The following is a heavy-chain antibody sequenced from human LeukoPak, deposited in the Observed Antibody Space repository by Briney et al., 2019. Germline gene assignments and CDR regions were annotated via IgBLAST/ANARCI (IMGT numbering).Heavy chain of an antibody. CDR3: ARLSMVRGVIIPAFDY. CDR2: IIPILGIA. V-gene: IGHV1-69*04. D-gene: IGHD3-10*01. Sequence: GASVKVSCKASGGTFSSYAISWVRQAPGQGLEWMGRIIPILGIANYAQKFQGRVTITADKSTSTAYMELSSLRSEDTAVYYCARLSMVRGVIIPAFDYWGQGTLVTVSS. CDR1: GGTFSSYA. J-gene: IGHJ4*02.